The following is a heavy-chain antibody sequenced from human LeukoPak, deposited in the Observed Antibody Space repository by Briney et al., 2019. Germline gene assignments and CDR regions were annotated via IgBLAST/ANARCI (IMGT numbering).Heavy chain of an antibody. CDR3: AKDGVVVEGYYYYGMDV. Sequence: GGSLRLSCAASGFTFSSYGMHWVRQAPGKGLEWVAVTSYDGSNKYYADSVKGRFTISRDNSKNTLYLQMNSLRAEDTAVYYCAKDGVVVEGYYYYGMDVWGQGTTVTVSS. D-gene: IGHD2-21*01. CDR1: GFTFSSYG. V-gene: IGHV3-30*18. J-gene: IGHJ6*02. CDR2: TSYDGSNK.